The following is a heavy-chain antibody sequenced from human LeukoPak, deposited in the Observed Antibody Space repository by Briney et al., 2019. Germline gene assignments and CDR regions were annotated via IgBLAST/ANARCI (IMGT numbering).Heavy chain of an antibody. CDR2: ISGSGGST. V-gene: IGHV3-23*01. CDR3: AARSGSYPINYFDY. J-gene: IGHJ4*02. Sequence: RGSLRLSCAASGFTSSSYGMSWVRQAPGKGLEWVSAISGSGGSTYSADSVKGRFTISRDDSKNTLYLQMNSLRAEDTAVYYCAARSGSYPINYFDYWGQGTLVTVSS. CDR1: GFTSSSYG. D-gene: IGHD3-10*01.